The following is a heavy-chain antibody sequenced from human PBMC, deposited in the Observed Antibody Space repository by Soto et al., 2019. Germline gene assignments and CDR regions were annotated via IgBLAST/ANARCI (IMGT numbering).Heavy chain of an antibody. V-gene: IGHV1-69*02. D-gene: IGHD2-15*01. Sequence: SVKVSCKASGGTFSSYTISWVRQAPGQGLEWMGRIIPILGIANYAQKFQGRVTITADTSASTAYMELSSLRSEDTAVYYCARSRGYCSGGSCYPISPRGAFDIWGQGTMVTVSS. J-gene: IGHJ3*02. CDR1: GGTFSSYT. CDR2: IIPILGIA. CDR3: ARSRGYCSGGSCYPISPRGAFDI.